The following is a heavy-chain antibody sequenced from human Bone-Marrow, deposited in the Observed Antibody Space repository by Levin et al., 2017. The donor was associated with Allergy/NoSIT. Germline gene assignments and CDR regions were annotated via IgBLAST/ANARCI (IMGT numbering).Heavy chain of an antibody. D-gene: IGHD3-22*01. CDR2: IYPGDSKS. J-gene: IGHJ6*04. Sequence: PGESLKISCKGFGYNFTKNYIGWVRQMPGKGLEWMGIIYPGDSKSIYSPSFRGRVTISADKSIDTAYLQWSRLEASDTAMYFCAKLFKTYYYDSHGYFYYYFVDVWGKGTTVIVSS. CDR3: AKLFKTYYYDSHGYFYYYFVDV. V-gene: IGHV5-51*01. CDR1: GYNFTKNY.